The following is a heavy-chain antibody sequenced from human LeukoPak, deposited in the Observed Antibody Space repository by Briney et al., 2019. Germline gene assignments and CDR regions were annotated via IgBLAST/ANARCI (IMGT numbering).Heavy chain of an antibody. Sequence: PGGSLRLSCAASGFTFSSYAMSWVRQAPGKGLEWVSYISSSGSTIYYADSVKGRFTISRDNAKNSLYLQMNSLRAEDTAVYYCASTPRGYCSGGSCYRYWGQGTLVTVSS. J-gene: IGHJ4*02. CDR3: ASTPRGYCSGGSCYRY. CDR1: GFTFSSYA. D-gene: IGHD2-15*01. V-gene: IGHV3-48*04. CDR2: ISSSGSTI.